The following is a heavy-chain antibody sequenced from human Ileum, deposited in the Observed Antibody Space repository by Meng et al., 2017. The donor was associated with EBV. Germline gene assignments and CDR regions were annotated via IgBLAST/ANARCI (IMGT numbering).Heavy chain of an antibody. CDR3: ARDPAYPRGLFDS. V-gene: IGHV4-39*07. D-gene: IGHD3-10*01. CDR1: DDSISNSHHY. Sequence: LRLQDSGPGLVKPSGPLSLMCSVSDDSISNSHHYWNWIRRSPGKGLEWIASICRSGSSYFDPSLKSRVSLSLDTSKNQFSLKLSSVTAADTALYYCARDPAYPRGLFDSWGQGILVTVSS. J-gene: IGHJ4*02. CDR2: ICRSGSS.